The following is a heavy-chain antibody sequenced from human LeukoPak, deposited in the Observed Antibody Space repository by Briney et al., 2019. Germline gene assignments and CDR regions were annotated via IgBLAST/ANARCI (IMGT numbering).Heavy chain of an antibody. V-gene: IGHV4-59*12. CDR2: IYHSGST. J-gene: IGHJ4*02. CDR3: ARTSVPGYSSGWYYFDY. CDR1: GGSISSYY. Sequence: SETLSLTCTVSGGSISSYYWSWIRQPPGKGLEWIGEIYHSGSTNYNPSLKSRVTISVDKSKNQFSLKLSSVTAADTAVYYCARTSVPGYSSGWYYFDYWGQGTLVTVSS. D-gene: IGHD6-19*01.